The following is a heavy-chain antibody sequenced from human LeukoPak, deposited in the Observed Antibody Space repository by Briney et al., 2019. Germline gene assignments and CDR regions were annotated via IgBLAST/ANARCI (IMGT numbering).Heavy chain of an antibody. J-gene: IGHJ4*02. D-gene: IGHD3-22*01. CDR1: GFTFSSYS. CDR3: ARDEYYDSKVLDY. Sequence: GGSLRLSCAASGFTFSSYSMNWVRQAPGKGLECLSYISGSGTDINYADSVRGRFTISRDNAKNLLYLQMNDLRVEDTAVYYCARDEYYDSKVLDYWGQGTLVTVSS. CDR2: ISGSGTDI. V-gene: IGHV3-21*05.